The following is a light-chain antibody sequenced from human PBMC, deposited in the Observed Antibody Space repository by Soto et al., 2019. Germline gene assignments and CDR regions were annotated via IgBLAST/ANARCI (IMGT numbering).Light chain of an antibody. Sequence: QSVLTQPASVSGSPGQSITISCTGTSSDVGGYNYVSWYQQHPGKAPKLMIYEVSNRPSGVSNRFSGSKSGNTASLTISGLQAEDEADYYCSSYTSSSTLVVFGTRTKVTVL. J-gene: IGLJ1*01. CDR3: SSYTSSSTLVV. CDR1: SSDVGGYNY. V-gene: IGLV2-14*01. CDR2: EVS.